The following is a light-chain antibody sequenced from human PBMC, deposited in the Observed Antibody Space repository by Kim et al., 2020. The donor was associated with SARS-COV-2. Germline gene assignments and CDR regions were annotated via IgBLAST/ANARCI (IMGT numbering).Light chain of an antibody. CDR2: YDS. J-gene: IGLJ2*01. V-gene: IGLV3-21*04. CDR3: QVWDSSSDHVV. Sequence: PGKTARCTCGGNNSGSKSVHWYQQKPGQAPVLVIYYDSDRPSGIPERFSGSNSGNTATLTISRVEAGDEADYYCQVWDSSSDHVVFGGGTQLTVL. CDR1: NSGSKS.